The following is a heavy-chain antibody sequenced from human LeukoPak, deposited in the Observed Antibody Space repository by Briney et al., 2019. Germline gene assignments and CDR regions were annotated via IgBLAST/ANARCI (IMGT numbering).Heavy chain of an antibody. CDR3: ASRIATAGSVDY. CDR2: IRYDGSNK. D-gene: IGHD6-13*01. CDR1: GFTFSTYG. V-gene: IGHV3-30*02. J-gene: IGHJ4*02. Sequence: GGSLRLSCAASGFTFSTYGMHWVRQAPGKGLEWVAFIRYDGSNKYYADSVKGRFTISRDNSKNTLHLQMNTLRAEDTAVYYCASRIATAGSVDYWGQGTLVTVSS.